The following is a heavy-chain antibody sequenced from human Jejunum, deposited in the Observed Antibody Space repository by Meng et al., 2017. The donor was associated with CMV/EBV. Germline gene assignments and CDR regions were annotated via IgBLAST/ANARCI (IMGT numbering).Heavy chain of an antibody. D-gene: IGHD1-26*01. CDR3: GRVLKGGTYLDY. V-gene: IGHV3-21*06. CDR1: AFTFSNYM. CDR2: ISISDYK. Sequence: SCVASAFTFSNYMLTWVRQAPGKGLEWVASISISDYKFYADSVKGRFSISRDNAKNSLYLHMSSLRGEDTAVYYCGRVLKGGTYLDYWGQGTQVTVSS. J-gene: IGHJ4*02.